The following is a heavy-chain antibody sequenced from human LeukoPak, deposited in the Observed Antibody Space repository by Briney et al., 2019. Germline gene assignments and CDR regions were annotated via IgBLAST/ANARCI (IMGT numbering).Heavy chain of an antibody. CDR3: ARGDFWSGNWFDP. Sequence: SETLSLTCTVSGGSISSYYWSWLRQPPGKGLEGIGYIYYSGSTNYNPSLKSRVTISVDTSKNQFSLKLSSVTAADTAVYYCARGDFWSGNWFDPWGQGTLVTVSS. CDR1: GGSISSYY. CDR2: IYYSGST. V-gene: IGHV4-59*01. D-gene: IGHD3-3*01. J-gene: IGHJ5*02.